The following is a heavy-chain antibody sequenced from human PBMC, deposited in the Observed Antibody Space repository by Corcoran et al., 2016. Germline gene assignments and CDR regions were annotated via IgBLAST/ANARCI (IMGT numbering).Heavy chain of an antibody. V-gene: IGHV1-46*01. CDR1: GYTFTSYY. D-gene: IGHD2-15*01. J-gene: IGHJ5*02. CDR3: EGGRGDCSGGSCYAGGIDP. CDR2: INPSGGST. Sequence: QVQLVQSGAEVKKPGASVKVSCKASGYTFTSYYMHWVRQAPGQGLEWMGIINPSGGSTSYAQKFQGRVTMTRDTSTSTVYMELSSLRSEDTAVYYCEGGRGDCSGGSCYAGGIDPWGQGTLVTVSS.